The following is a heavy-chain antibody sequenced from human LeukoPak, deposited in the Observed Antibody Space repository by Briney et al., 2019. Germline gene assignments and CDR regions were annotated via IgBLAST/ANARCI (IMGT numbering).Heavy chain of an antibody. V-gene: IGHV4-4*02. Sequence: SETLSLTCAVSGDSISSGNWWSWVRQTPGKGLERIGEIFHSGSTNYNPSLKSRVTISVDTSKNQFSLKLKSVTAADTAVYFCASSNWLRDANFDCWGQGTLVTVSS. CDR2: IFHSGST. CDR1: GDSISSGNW. D-gene: IGHD6-13*01. J-gene: IGHJ4*02. CDR3: ASSNWLRDANFDC.